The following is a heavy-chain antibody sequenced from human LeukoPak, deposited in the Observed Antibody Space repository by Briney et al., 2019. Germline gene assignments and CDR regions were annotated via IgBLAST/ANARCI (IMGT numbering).Heavy chain of an antibody. CDR3: ARDLVLEWKNWFDP. CDR1: GFTFSSYA. CDR2: ISYDGSNK. Sequence: GGSLRLSCAASGFTFSSYAMHWVRQAPGKGLEWVAVISYDGSNKYYADSVKGRFTISRDNSKNTLYLQMNSLRAEDTAVYYCARDLVLEWKNWFDPWGQGTLVTVSS. J-gene: IGHJ5*02. D-gene: IGHD3-3*01. V-gene: IGHV3-30-3*01.